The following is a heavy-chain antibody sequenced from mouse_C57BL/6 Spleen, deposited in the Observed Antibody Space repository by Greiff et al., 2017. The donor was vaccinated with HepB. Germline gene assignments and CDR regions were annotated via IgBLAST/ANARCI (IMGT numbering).Heavy chain of an antibody. CDR3: ARGYYGSGRYFDV. D-gene: IGHD1-1*01. V-gene: IGHV1-26*01. CDR2: INPNNGGT. CDR1: GYTFTDYY. Sequence: VQLQQSGPELVKPGASVKISCKASGYTFTDYYMNWVKQSHGKSLEWIGDINPNNGGTSYNQKFKGKATLTVDKSSSTAYMELRSLTSEDSAVYYCARGYYGSGRYFDVWGTGTTVTVSS. J-gene: IGHJ1*03.